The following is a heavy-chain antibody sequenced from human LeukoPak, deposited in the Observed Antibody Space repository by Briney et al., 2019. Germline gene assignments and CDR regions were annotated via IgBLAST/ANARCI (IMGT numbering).Heavy chain of an antibody. V-gene: IGHV3-23*01. D-gene: IGHD2-2*01. CDR1: GFTFDSYA. J-gene: IGHJ6*03. Sequence: GGSLRLSCAASGFTFDSYAMNWVRQAPGKGLEWVSSISGGGGIKNYADPVKGRFTIFRDNSKYTLFLQMNSLRAEDTAVYYCAKYGVDCSSTSCYPLYYMDVWGKGTTVTVSS. CDR2: ISGGGGIK. CDR3: AKYGVDCSSTSCYPLYYMDV.